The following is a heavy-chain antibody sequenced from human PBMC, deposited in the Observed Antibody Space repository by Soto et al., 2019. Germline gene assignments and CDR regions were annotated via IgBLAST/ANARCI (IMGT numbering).Heavy chain of an antibody. Sequence: QVQLVESGGGVVQPGRSLRLSCAASGFTFSSYGMHWVRQAPGKGLEWVAVIWYDGSNKYYADSVKGRFTISRDNSKNTLYLQMNSLRAEDTAVYYCARGPSYSSSWFYYYYGMDVW. D-gene: IGHD6-13*01. CDR1: GFTFSSYG. CDR2: IWYDGSNK. V-gene: IGHV3-33*01. CDR3: ARGPSYSSSWFYYYYGMDV. J-gene: IGHJ6*01.